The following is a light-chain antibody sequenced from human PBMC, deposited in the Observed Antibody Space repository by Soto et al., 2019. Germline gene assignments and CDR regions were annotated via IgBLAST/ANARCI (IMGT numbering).Light chain of an antibody. J-gene: IGKJ1*01. CDR3: QQYNNWPPWT. V-gene: IGKV3-20*01. CDR2: GAS. CDR1: QSVSDRY. Sequence: EIVLTQSPGTLSLSPGERATLSCRASQSVSDRYLAWYQHKPGQAPRLLIEGASSRAAGIPDRFSGSGSGPDFTLTISSLQSEDFAVYYCQQYNNWPPWTFGQGTKVEIK.